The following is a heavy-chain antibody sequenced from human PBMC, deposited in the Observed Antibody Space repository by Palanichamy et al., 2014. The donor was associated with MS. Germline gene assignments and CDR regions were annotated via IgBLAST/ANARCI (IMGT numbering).Heavy chain of an antibody. J-gene: IGHJ1*01. D-gene: IGHD2-15*01. CDR2: IYSGTGSA. V-gene: IGHV3-53*01. Sequence: EVQLVESGGGLIQAWGVPSRLSCAASGFTVSSNYMSWVRQAPGKGLEWLTIIYSGTGSAYYADSVKGRFTISIDNSKNTLYLQMNSLRAEDTAVYYCARVEGYCGGGSCYSIGYLQYWGQGSLVTVSS. CDR1: GFTVSSNY. CDR3: ARVEGYCGGGSCYSIGYLQY.